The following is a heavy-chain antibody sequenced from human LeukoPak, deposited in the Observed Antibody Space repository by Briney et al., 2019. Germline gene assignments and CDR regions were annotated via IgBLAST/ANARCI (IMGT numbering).Heavy chain of an antibody. Sequence: KPSQTLSLTCTVSGGSFSSGSYYWSWNRRPAWQGLEWIGRIYTSGSTNYNPSLKSRVTISVDTSKNQFALKLSSVTAADTAVYYCATVWEHGDYWGQGTLVTVSS. CDR1: GGSFSSGSYY. J-gene: IGHJ4*02. CDR2: IYTSGST. V-gene: IGHV4-61*02. CDR3: ATVWEHGDY. D-gene: IGHD1-26*01.